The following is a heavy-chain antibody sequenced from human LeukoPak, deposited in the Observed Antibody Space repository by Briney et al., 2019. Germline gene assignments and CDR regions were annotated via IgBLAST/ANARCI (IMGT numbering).Heavy chain of an antibody. D-gene: IGHD3-10*01. CDR1: GFTFSDHY. CDR2: ISGSSGDI. V-gene: IGHV3-11*01. J-gene: IGHJ6*02. Sequence: GGSLRLSCAASGFTFSDHYISWIRQPPGRGLEWVSYISGSSGDIYFADSVKGRFTISRDNARNLVYLQMGSLRAEDTALYYCARGHYGLDVWGQGTTVIVSS. CDR3: ARGHYGLDV.